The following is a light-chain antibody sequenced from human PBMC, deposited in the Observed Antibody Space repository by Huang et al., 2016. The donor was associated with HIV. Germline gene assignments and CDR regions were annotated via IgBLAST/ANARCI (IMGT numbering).Light chain of an antibody. Sequence: EILMTQSPDTLSVSPGERATLSCSASQSVSNNLAWYHQNPGQAPRLLIYGMSTRATCVPARFSASGSGTEFALTISILTSEDFALYFCQQYNDWPPTFGQGTKLEI. CDR3: QQYNDWPPT. J-gene: IGKJ2*01. CDR2: GMS. V-gene: IGKV3-15*01. CDR1: QSVSNN.